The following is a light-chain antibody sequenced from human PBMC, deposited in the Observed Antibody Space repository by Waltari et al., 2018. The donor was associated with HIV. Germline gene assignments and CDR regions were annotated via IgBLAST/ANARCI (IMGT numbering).Light chain of an antibody. Sequence: QSVLTQPPSASGTPGQRVTISCSGTRSNIGSNTVNWYQLLTGTAPKLRIYNDKWRPSGGPGRFPGSRSVSLPSLAISGLQPEDEADYYCSSWDVRLNGQGVFGGGSKLTVL. CDR2: NDK. CDR1: RSNIGSNT. J-gene: IGLJ3*02. V-gene: IGLV1-44*01. CDR3: SSWDVRLNGQGV.